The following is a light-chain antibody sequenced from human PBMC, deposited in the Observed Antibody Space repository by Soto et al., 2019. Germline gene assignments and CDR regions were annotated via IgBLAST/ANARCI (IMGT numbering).Light chain of an antibody. V-gene: IGLV8-61*01. CDR3: VLYLGSGMWV. J-gene: IGLJ3*02. Sequence: QTVVTQEPSFSVSRGRTVTLTCGLTYGSVSTDYYASWYQQTPGQAPRTLIYNTHIRSPGVPDRFSGSILGGKAALTITGAQADDECDYYCVLYLGSGMWVFGGGTKLTVL. CDR1: YGSVSTDYY. CDR2: NTH.